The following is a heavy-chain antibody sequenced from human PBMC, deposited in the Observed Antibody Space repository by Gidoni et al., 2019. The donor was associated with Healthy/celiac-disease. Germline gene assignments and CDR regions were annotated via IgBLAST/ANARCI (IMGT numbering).Heavy chain of an antibody. D-gene: IGHD6-6*01. CDR2: ISGSGGST. CDR3: AKSSVRIGWFDP. Sequence: EVQLLESGGGLGQHGGSVRLSCAAQGCTFSSYAISWIRQAPGKGLEWVSAISGSGGSTYYADSVKGRFTISRDNSKNTLYLQMNSLRAEDTAVYYCAKSSVRIGWFDPWGQGTLVTVSS. J-gene: IGHJ5*02. CDR1: GCTFSSYA. V-gene: IGHV3-23*01.